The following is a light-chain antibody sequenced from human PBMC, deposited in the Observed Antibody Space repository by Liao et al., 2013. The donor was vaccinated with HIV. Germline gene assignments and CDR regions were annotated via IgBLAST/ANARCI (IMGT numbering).Light chain of an antibody. CDR1: KLGEKY. V-gene: IGLV3-1*01. Sequence: SYELTQPPSVSVSPGQTASITCSGHKLGEKYTYWYQQKPGQSPVLLICQDNKRPSGIPERFSGSNSGNTAILTISGTQAMDEADYYCQAWDSSRTFGGGTRLTVL. CDR3: QAWDSSRT. J-gene: IGLJ2*01. CDR2: QDN.